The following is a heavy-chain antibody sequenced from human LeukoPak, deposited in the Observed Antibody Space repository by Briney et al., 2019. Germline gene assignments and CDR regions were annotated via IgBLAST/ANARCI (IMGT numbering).Heavy chain of an antibody. CDR2: INPNTGYP. CDR3: ARGQPYGNYNYFDS. V-gene: IGHV1-2*06. D-gene: IGHD4-11*01. Sequence: GASVKVSCNGSRYTFSVYFIHWVRQAPGQGLEWMGRINPNTGYPNHAQNFQGRVTMTRDTSISTAYMELSRLTTDDTAVYFCARGQPYGNYNYFDSWGQGTLVTVSS. J-gene: IGHJ5*01. CDR1: RYTFSVYF.